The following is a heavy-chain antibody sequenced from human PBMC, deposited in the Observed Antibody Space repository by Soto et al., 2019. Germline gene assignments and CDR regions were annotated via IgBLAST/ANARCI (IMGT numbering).Heavy chain of an antibody. CDR1: GFTFSDYY. CDR3: ARTEAAAGTYYYYYYGMDV. CDR2: ISSSGSTI. D-gene: IGHD6-13*01. J-gene: IGHJ6*02. Sequence: PVGSLRLSCAASGFTFSDYYMSWIRQAPGKGLEWVSYISSSGSTIYYADSVKGRFTISRDNAKNSLYLQMNSLRAEDTAVYYCARTEAAAGTYYYYYYGMDVWGQGTTVTV. V-gene: IGHV3-11*01.